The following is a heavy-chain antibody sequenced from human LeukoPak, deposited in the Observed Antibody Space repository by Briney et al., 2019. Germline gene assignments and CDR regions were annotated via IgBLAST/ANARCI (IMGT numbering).Heavy chain of an antibody. CDR2: ISGGGGST. CDR3: AKMVHTEQWLVPFDY. Sequence: GGSLRLSCAASGFTFSSYAMSWVRQAPGKGLEWVSAISGGGGSTYYADFVKGRFTISRDNSKNTLYLQMNSLRAEDTAVYYCAKMVHTEQWLVPFDYWGQGTLVTVSS. CDR1: GFTFSSYA. D-gene: IGHD6-19*01. J-gene: IGHJ4*02. V-gene: IGHV3-23*01.